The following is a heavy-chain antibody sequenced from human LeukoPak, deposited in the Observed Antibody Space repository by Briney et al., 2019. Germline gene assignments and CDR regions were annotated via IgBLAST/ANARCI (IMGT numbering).Heavy chain of an antibody. CDR3: ASRDYFDY. Sequence: PGGSLSLSCAVSGFTFSTKSMNWVRQAPGKGLEWVSYITADSGTTYYADSVKGRFTISRDNAKNSLYLQMNSLRDEDTAVYYCASRDYFDYWGQGTLVTVSS. J-gene: IGHJ4*02. CDR1: GFTFSTKS. CDR2: ITADSGTT. V-gene: IGHV3-48*02.